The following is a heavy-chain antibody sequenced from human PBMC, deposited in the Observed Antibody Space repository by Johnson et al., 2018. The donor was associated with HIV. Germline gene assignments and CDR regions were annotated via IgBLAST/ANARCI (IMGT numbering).Heavy chain of an antibody. V-gene: IGHV3-30*19. CDR2: ISYDGSNK. Sequence: VQLVESGGGVVQPGRSLRLSCAASGFTFSTYDMHWVRQAPGKGLEWVAVISYDGSNKYYADSVKGRFTISRDNSKNTLYLQMNSLRAEDTAVYYCARWGVVTPHAFDIWGQGTMVTVSS. D-gene: IGHD4-23*01. CDR3: ARWGVVTPHAFDI. CDR1: GFTFSTYD. J-gene: IGHJ3*02.